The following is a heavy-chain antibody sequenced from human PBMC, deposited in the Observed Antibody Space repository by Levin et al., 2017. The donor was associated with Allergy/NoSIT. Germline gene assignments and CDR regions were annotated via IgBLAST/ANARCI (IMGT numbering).Heavy chain of an antibody. J-gene: IGHJ4*02. CDR3: AIAPGSIVVVTADLGY. CDR2: ISYDGSNK. Sequence: GGSLRLSCAASGFTFSSYAMHWVRQAPGKGLEWVAVISYDGSNKYYADSVKGRFTISRDNSKNTLYLQMNSLRAEDTAVYYCAIAPGSIVVVTADLGYWGQGTLVTVSS. CDR1: GFTFSSYA. V-gene: IGHV3-30*04. D-gene: IGHD2-21*02.